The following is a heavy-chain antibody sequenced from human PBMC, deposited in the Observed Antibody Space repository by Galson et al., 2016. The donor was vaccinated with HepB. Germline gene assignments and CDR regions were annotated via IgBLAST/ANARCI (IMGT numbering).Heavy chain of an antibody. D-gene: IGHD6-6*01. CDR1: GYTFTSYY. Sequence: CKAPGYTFTSYYMHWVRQAPGQGLEWMGIINPSGGSTSYAQKFQGRVTMTRDTSTSTVYMELSSLRSEDTAVYYCAREGQLASNWFDPWGQGTLVTVSS. CDR2: INPSGGST. V-gene: IGHV1-46*01. CDR3: AREGQLASNWFDP. J-gene: IGHJ5*02.